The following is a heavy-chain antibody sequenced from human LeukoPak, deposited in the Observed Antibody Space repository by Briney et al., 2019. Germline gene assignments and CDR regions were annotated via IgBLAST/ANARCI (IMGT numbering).Heavy chain of an antibody. CDR1: GGSFSGYY. CDR2: INHSGST. J-gene: IGHJ5*02. V-gene: IGHV4-34*01. CDR3: ARNWFDP. Sequence: SETLSLTCAVYGGSFSGYYWSWIRQPPGKGLERIGEINHSGSTNYNPSLKSRVTISVDTSKNQFSLKLSSVTAADTAVYYCARNWFDPWGQGTLVTVSS.